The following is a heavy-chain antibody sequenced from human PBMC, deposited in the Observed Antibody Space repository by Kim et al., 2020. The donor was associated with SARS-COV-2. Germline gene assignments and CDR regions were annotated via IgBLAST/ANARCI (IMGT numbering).Heavy chain of an antibody. Sequence: GSLRLSCAASGFTFSSYGVHWVRQAPGKRLEWVAVVSDDGSNKYYGDSVKGRFTISRDNSKNTLYLQMNSLRPEDTAMYYCAKGEAKWELLGAFDIWGQGTMVTVSS. J-gene: IGHJ3*02. CDR3: AKGEAKWELLGAFDI. V-gene: IGHV3-30*18. CDR1: GFTFSSYG. D-gene: IGHD1-26*01. CDR2: VSDDGSNK.